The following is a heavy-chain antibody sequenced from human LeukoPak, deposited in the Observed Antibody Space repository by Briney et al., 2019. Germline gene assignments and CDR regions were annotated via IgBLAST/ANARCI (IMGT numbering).Heavy chain of an antibody. CDR2: INHSGST. CDR3: ARARRGSSQYFQH. Sequence: SETLSLTCAVYGGSFSGYYWSWIRQPPGKGLEWIGEINHSGSTNYNPSLKSRVTISVDTSKNQFSLKLSSVTAADTAVYYCARARRGSSQYFQHWGQGTLVTVSS. J-gene: IGHJ1*01. CDR1: GGSFSGYY. V-gene: IGHV4-34*01. D-gene: IGHD2-15*01.